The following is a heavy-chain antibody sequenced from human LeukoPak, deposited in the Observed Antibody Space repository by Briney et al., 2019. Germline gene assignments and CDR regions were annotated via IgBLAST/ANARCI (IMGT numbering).Heavy chain of an antibody. CDR2: IYYSGST. CDR3: ARDLVNWGYDSPYFDY. CDR1: GGSISSSSYY. V-gene: IGHV4-39*07. Sequence: SETLSLTCTVSGGSISSSSYYWGWIRQPPGKGLEWIGSIYYSGSTYYNPSLKSRVTISVDKSKNQFSLKLSSVTAADTAVYYCARDLVNWGYDSPYFDYWGQGTLVTVSS. J-gene: IGHJ4*02. D-gene: IGHD7-27*01.